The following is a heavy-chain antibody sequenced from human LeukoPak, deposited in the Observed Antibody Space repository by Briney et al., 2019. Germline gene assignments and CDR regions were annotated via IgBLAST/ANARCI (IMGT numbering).Heavy chain of an antibody. CDR2: MNPNSGNT. D-gene: IGHD1-26*01. Sequence: ASVKVSCKASGYTFTSYDINWVRQATGQGLEWMGWMNPNSGNTGYAQKFQGRVTITRNTSISTAYMELSSLRSEDTAVYYCARVSGSPLYYYYYYMDVWGKGTTVTVSS. V-gene: IGHV1-8*03. J-gene: IGHJ6*03. CDR1: GYTFTSYD. CDR3: ARVSGSPLYYYYYYMDV.